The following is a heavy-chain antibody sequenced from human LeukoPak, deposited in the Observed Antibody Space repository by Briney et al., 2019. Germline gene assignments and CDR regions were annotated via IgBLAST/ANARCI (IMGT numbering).Heavy chain of an antibody. CDR2: ISSGSSYI. CDR1: GFTFSSYS. D-gene: IGHD5-18*01. V-gene: IGHV3-21*01. J-gene: IGHJ3*02. Sequence: PGGSLRLSCAASGFTFSSYSMNWVRQAPGKGLEWVSSISSGSSYIYYADSVKGRFTISRDNAKNSLYLQMNSLRAEDTAVYYCARGGYSYGTDAFDIWGQGTMVTVSS. CDR3: ARGGYSYGTDAFDI.